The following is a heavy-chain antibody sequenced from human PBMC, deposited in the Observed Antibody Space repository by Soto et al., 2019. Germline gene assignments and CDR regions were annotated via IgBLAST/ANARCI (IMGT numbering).Heavy chain of an antibody. D-gene: IGHD5-12*01. J-gene: IGHJ6*03. V-gene: IGHV3-7*01. Sequence: EVQLVESGGGLVQPGGSLRLSCGASGFTFSSYWMTWVRQAPGKGLEWVANIKEDGSEKYYVDSVKGRFTISRDNAKNSVYLQMNSLRAEDTAVYYCADSGSYTDVWGKGTTVTVSS. CDR2: IKEDGSEK. CDR3: ADSGSYTDV. CDR1: GFTFSSYW.